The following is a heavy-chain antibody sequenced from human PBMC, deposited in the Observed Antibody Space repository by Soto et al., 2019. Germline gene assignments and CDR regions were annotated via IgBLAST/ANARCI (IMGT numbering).Heavy chain of an antibody. J-gene: IGHJ4*02. D-gene: IGHD1-20*01. Sequence: SLRLSCAASGFAFSSYAMHWVRQAPGKGLEWVAVISYDGSNKYYADSVKGRFTISRDNSKNTLYLQMNSLRAEDTAVYYCARDLTGTTPNYYFDYWGQGTLVTVS. CDR2: ISYDGSNK. V-gene: IGHV3-30-3*01. CDR3: ARDLTGTTPNYYFDY. CDR1: GFAFSSYA.